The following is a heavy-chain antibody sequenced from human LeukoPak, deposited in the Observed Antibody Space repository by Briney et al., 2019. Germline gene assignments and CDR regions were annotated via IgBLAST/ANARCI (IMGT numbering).Heavy chain of an antibody. Sequence: SETLSLTCTVSGYSISSGYYWGWIRQPPGKGLEWIGSIYHSGSTYYNPSLKSRVTISVDTSKNQFSLKLSSVTAADTAVYYRARDGYKKSDAFDIWGQGTMVTVSS. J-gene: IGHJ3*02. CDR1: GYSISSGYY. CDR2: IYHSGST. CDR3: ARDGYKKSDAFDI. V-gene: IGHV4-38-2*02. D-gene: IGHD5-24*01.